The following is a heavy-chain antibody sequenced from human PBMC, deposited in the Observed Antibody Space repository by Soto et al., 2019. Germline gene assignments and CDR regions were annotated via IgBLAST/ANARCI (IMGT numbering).Heavy chain of an antibody. D-gene: IGHD5-12*01. Sequence: GGALRLSCAASGFSCNNYWMFWVRQPPGKGLVWVSHINSDGSTRTYADSVKGRFTISRDNAKNTLNLQMNSLGAEDTALYYCVGVRRDGYNYWGQGTLVTVSS. CDR2: INSDGSTR. CDR3: VGVRRDGYNY. CDR1: GFSCNNYW. J-gene: IGHJ1*01. V-gene: IGHV3-74*01.